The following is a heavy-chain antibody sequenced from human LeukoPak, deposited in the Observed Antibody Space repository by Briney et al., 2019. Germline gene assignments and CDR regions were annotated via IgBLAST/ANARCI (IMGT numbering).Heavy chain of an antibody. Sequence: PGRSLRLSCAASGFTFSSYAMHWVRQAPGKGLEWVAVISYDGSNKYYADSVKGRFTISRDNSKNTLYLQMNSLRAEDTAVYYCARGPHYYYYGMDVWGQGTTVTVSS. CDR2: ISYDGSNK. CDR3: ARGPHYYYYGMDV. V-gene: IGHV3-30*14. CDR1: GFTFSSYA. J-gene: IGHJ6*02.